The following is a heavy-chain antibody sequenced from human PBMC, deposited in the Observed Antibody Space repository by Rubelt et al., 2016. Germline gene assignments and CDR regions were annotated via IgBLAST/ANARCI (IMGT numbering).Heavy chain of an antibody. D-gene: IGHD5-24*01. CDR2: IYYSGSA. CDR1: GGSISSYY. V-gene: IGHV4-59*01. J-gene: IGHJ4*02. Sequence: VQLQESGPGLVKPSETLSLTCTVSGGSISSYYWSWIRQPPGKGLEWIGYIYYSGSANYNPSLKSRVTISVDTSKNQFSLKLSSVTAADTAVYYCTRRQMASSRRDYWGQGTLVTVSS. CDR3: TRRQMASSRRDY.